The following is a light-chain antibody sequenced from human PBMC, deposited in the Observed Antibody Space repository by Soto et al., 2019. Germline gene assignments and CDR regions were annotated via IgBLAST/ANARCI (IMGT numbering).Light chain of an antibody. CDR3: QQSYNHPLT. J-gene: IGKJ3*01. Sequence: DIQMTQSPSSLSGSVGDRVTITCRASQNIDSYLNWYLQQPEKAPKVLIYGASNLQSGVPSRFSGRGSGTDFTLTISSLQPEDFATYYCQQSYNHPLTFGPGTKVDI. V-gene: IGKV1-39*01. CDR2: GAS. CDR1: QNIDSY.